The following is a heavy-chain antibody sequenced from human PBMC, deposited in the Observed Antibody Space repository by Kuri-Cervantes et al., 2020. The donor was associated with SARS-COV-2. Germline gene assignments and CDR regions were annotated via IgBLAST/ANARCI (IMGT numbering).Heavy chain of an antibody. Sequence: ETLSLTCAASGFTFSSYAMSWVRQAPGKGLEWVSVIYSGGSSTYYADSVKGRFTISRDNSKNTLYLQMSSLRAEDTAVYYCAKFAKVLLWFGDHYYFDYWGQGTLVTVSS. J-gene: IGHJ4*02. CDR2: IYSGGSST. V-gene: IGHV3-23*03. CDR3: AKFAKVLLWFGDHYYFDY. CDR1: GFTFSSYA. D-gene: IGHD3-10*01.